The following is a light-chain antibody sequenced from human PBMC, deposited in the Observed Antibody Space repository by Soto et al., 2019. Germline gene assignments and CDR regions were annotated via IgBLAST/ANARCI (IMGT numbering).Light chain of an antibody. Sequence: EIVFRLSPGTLSLSPGERATLSCRASQSVFNNHIGWYQQKPGQAPRRLIFGASFRATGIPDRFSGSGSGTDFTLTISRLEPEDFAVYYCQQYNTGLPVTFGGGTKVDIK. V-gene: IGKV3-20*01. CDR3: QQYNTGLPVT. CDR2: GAS. CDR1: QSVFNNH. J-gene: IGKJ4*02.